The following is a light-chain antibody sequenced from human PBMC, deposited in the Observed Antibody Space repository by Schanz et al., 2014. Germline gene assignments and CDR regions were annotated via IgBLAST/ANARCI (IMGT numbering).Light chain of an antibody. CDR1: SSDVGSYNL. J-gene: IGLJ2*01. Sequence: QSALTQPASVSGSPGQSITISCTGTSSDVGSYNLVSWYQQHPGKAPKLMIYEVSQWPSGVSDRFSGSKSGNTASLTISGLQADDEADYYCCSYAGSSTLLFGGGTKLTVL. CDR2: EVS. V-gene: IGLV2-23*02. CDR3: CSYAGSSTLL.